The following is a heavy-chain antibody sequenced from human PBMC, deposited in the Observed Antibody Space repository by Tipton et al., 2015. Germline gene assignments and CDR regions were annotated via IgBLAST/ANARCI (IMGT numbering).Heavy chain of an antibody. CDR1: GFIFSSYS. D-gene: IGHD3-3*01. V-gene: IGHV3-21*01. CDR3: ARDREVSGLDAFDM. J-gene: IGHJ3*02. CDR2: ISGSSGYI. Sequence: SLRLSCAASGFIFSSYSMNWVRQAPGKGLEWVSSISGSSGYIHYADSLRGRITVSRDNARNSLYLQMDSLRAEDTAVYYCARDREVSGLDAFDMWGQGTMVTVSS.